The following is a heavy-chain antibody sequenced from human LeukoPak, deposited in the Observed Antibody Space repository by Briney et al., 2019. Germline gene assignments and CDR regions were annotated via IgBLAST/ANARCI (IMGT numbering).Heavy chain of an antibody. Sequence: ASVKVSCKASGGTFSSYAISWVRQAPGQGLECMGRIIPNFGTANYAQKFQGRVTITTDESTSTVYMELSSLRSEDTAVYYCARKGRYYDTDHGAFDIWGQGTMVTVSS. V-gene: IGHV1-69*05. CDR1: GGTFSSYA. J-gene: IGHJ3*02. CDR3: ARKGRYYDTDHGAFDI. D-gene: IGHD3-22*01. CDR2: IIPNFGTA.